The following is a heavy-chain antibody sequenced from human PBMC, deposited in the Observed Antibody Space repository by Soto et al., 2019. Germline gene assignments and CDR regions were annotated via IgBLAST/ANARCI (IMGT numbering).Heavy chain of an antibody. V-gene: IGHV1-69*13. CDR2: IIPIFGTA. Sequence: WASVKVSCKASGGTFSSYAISWVRQAPGQGLEWMGGIIPIFGTANYAQKFQGRVTITADESTSTAYMELSSLRSEDTAVYYCARVGETGTRNYGMDVWGQGTTVTVSS. D-gene: IGHD1-7*01. CDR1: GGTFSSYA. CDR3: ARVGETGTRNYGMDV. J-gene: IGHJ6*02.